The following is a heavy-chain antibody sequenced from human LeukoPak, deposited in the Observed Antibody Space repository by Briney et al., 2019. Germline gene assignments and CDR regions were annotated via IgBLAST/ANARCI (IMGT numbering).Heavy chain of an antibody. CDR2: ISTNSGGT. CDR3: VRDGNFDY. Sequence: ASVKVSCKASGYTFTDYYMHWVRQAPGQGLEWMGWISTNSGGTNFAQKFQGRVTMTRDTSITTAYMELSRLRSDDTAVYYCVRDGNFDYWGQGTLVTVSS. J-gene: IGHJ4*02. V-gene: IGHV1-2*02. CDR1: GYTFTDYY.